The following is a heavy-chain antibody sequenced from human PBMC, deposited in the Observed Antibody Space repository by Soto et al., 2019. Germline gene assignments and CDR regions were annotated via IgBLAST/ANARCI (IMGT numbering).Heavy chain of an antibody. V-gene: IGHV4-39*01. Sequence: QLQLQESGPGLVKPSETLSLTCAVSGGSISSSYYYWAWIRQPPGMGLEWVGFIYHNGNTYYNPSLKSRVTISVDTSKNQFSLKLSSVTAADTAVYYCARSSYYDYIWGSFEFDYWGQGALVTVSS. J-gene: IGHJ4*02. CDR2: IYHNGNT. CDR1: GGSISSSYYY. CDR3: ARSSYYDYIWGSFEFDY. D-gene: IGHD3-16*01.